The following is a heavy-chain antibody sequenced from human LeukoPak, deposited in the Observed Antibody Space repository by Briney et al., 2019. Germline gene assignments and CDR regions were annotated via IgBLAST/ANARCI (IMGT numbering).Heavy chain of an antibody. J-gene: IGHJ4*02. D-gene: IGHD1-26*01. CDR2: IYHSGST. V-gene: IGHV4-38-2*01. Sequence: SETLSLTCAVSGYSISSGYYWGWIRQPPGKGLEWIGSIYHSGSTYYNPSLKSRVTISVDTSKNQFSLKLSSVTAADTAVCYCASYSGSYYDYFDYWGQGTLVTVSS. CDR3: ASYSGSYYDYFDY. CDR1: GYSISSGYY.